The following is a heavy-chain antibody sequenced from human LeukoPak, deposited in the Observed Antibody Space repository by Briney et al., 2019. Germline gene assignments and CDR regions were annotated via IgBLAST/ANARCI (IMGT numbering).Heavy chain of an antibody. Sequence: GGSLRLSCAASGFTFSSYAMSWVRQAPGKGLEWVSAISGSGGSTYYADSVKGRFTIFRDNSKNTLYLQMNSLRAEDTAVYYCAKGSLGYCSGGSCSRPVYWGQGTLVTVSS. J-gene: IGHJ4*02. CDR2: ISGSGGST. CDR1: GFTFSSYA. D-gene: IGHD2-15*01. CDR3: AKGSLGYCSGGSCSRPVY. V-gene: IGHV3-23*01.